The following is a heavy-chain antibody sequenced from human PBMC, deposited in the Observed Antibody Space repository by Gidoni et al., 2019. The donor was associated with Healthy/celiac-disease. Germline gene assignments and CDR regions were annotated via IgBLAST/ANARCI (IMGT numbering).Heavy chain of an antibody. CDR1: GFTFLSDG. Sequence: VKLVESGGGAIEPGGCLSRPCAATGFTFLSDGRHWVRQAPGQGLEWLAFLRYYESNKYYADSVKGRFTISRDNSKNTLYLQMNSLRAEDTAVYYCAKAEWELRHSFDYWGQGTLVTVSS. D-gene: IGHD1-26*01. CDR2: LRYYESNK. J-gene: IGHJ4*02. CDR3: AKAEWELRHSFDY. V-gene: IGHV3-30*02.